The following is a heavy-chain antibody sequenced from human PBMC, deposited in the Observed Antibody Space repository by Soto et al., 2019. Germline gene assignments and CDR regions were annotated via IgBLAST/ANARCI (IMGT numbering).Heavy chain of an antibody. CDR1: GGSISSGGYY. V-gene: IGHV4-31*03. Sequence: QVQLQESGPGLVKPSQTLSLTCTVSGGSISSGGYYWSWIRQHPGKGLEWIGYIYYSGSTYYNPSLKSRXXIXVXXSKNQFSLKLSSVTAADTAVYYCAREMTMTSSFDYWGQGTLVTVSS. CDR3: AREMTMTSSFDY. D-gene: IGHD3-22*01. J-gene: IGHJ4*02. CDR2: IYYSGST.